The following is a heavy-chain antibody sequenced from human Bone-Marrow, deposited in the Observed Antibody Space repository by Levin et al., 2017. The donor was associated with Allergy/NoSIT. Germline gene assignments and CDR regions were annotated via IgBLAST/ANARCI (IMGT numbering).Heavy chain of an antibody. CDR3: ARQDRDYYGSGSYYPY. V-gene: IGHV1-69*02. CDR2: IIPILGIA. CDR1: GGTFSSYT. J-gene: IGHJ4*02. Sequence: GGSLRLSCKASGGTFSSYTISWVRQAPGQGLEWMGRIIPILGIANYAQKFQGRVTITADKSTSTAYMELSSLRSEDTAVYYCARQDRDYYGSGSYYPYWGQGTLVTVSS. D-gene: IGHD3-10*01.